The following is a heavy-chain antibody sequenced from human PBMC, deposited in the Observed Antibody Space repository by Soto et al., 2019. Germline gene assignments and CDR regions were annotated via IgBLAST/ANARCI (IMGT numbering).Heavy chain of an antibody. CDR3: ARKTDSGGDGGF. CDR2: IYSVGTA. CDR1: GFSVSDNY. J-gene: IGHJ4*02. D-gene: IGHD2-21*01. V-gene: IGHV3-53*02. Sequence: EVRLVETGGGLIQPGGSLRLSCAVSGFSVSDNYMYWVRQAPGKGLEWVSLIYSVGTARYADSVRGRFTISRDKSKNTLYLQMKSLREEDTAVYHCARKTDSGGDGGFWGQGTLVTVSS.